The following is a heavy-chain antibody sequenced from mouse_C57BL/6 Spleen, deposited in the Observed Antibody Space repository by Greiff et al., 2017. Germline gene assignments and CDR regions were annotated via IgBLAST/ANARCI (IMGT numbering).Heavy chain of an antibody. D-gene: IGHD1-1*01. J-gene: IGHJ4*01. CDR1: GFTFSDYY. CDR3: ARRNYYYGSSSYYAMDY. CDR2: ISNGGGST. V-gene: IGHV5-12*01. Sequence: EVQGVESGGGLVQPGGSLKLSCAASGFTFSDYYMYWVRQTPEKRLEWVAYISNGGGSTYYPDTVKGRFTISRDNAKNTLYLQMSRLKSEDTAMYYCARRNYYYGSSSYYAMDYWGQGTSVTVSS.